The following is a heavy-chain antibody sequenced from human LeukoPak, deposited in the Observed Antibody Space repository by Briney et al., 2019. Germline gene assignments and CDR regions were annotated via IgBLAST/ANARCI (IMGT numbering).Heavy chain of an antibody. Sequence: SETLSLTCTVSGGSISSYYWSWIRQPPGKGLEWIGEINHSGSTNYNPSLKSRVTISVDTSKNQFSLKLSSVTAADTAVYYCARLPRGHTIFGAKIIGLDYWGQGTLVTVSS. CDR1: GGSISSYY. CDR2: INHSGST. J-gene: IGHJ4*02. V-gene: IGHV4-34*01. D-gene: IGHD3-3*01. CDR3: ARLPRGHTIFGAKIIGLDY.